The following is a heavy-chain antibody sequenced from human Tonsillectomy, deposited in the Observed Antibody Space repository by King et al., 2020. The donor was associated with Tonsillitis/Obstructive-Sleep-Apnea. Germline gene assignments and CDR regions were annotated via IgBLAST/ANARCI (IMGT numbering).Heavy chain of an antibody. CDR3: AHREFIESSASFDY. CDR2: IYWDDDK. J-gene: IGHJ4*02. Sequence: TLKESGPTLVKPTQTLTLTCTFSGFSLSANGVGVGWIRQPPGRALEWLALIYWDDDKRYSPSLKGRLTITKDTSKNQVVLTMTNMDPVDTATYYCAHREFIESSASFDYWGQGTLVTVSS. D-gene: IGHD3-22*01. CDR1: GFSLSANGVG. V-gene: IGHV2-5*02.